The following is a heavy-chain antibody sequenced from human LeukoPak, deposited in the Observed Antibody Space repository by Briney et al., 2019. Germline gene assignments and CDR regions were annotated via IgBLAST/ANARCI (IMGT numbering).Heavy chain of an antibody. J-gene: IGHJ6*03. Sequence: SETLSLTCTVSGGSISSSSYYWGWLRQPPGKGLEWIGSIYYSGSTYYDPSLKSRVTISVDTSKNQFSLKLSSVTAADTAVYYCARDLRGYGTYYYYMDVWGKGTTVTISS. V-gene: IGHV4-39*07. CDR2: IYYSGST. D-gene: IGHD5-18*01. CDR3: ARDLRGYGTYYYYMDV. CDR1: GGSISSSSYY.